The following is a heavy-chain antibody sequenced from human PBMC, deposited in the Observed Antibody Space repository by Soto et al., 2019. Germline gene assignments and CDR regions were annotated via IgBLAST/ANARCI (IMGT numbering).Heavy chain of an antibody. CDR1: GGSISSSSYY. CDR2: IYYSGST. V-gene: IGHV4-39*01. Sequence: SETLSLTCTVSGGSISSSSYYWGWIRQPPGKGLEWIGSIYYSGSTYYNPSLKSRVTISVDTSKNQFSLKLSSVTAADTAVYYCARRLKGPNWFGPWGQGTLVTVSS. CDR3: ARRLKGPNWFGP. J-gene: IGHJ5*02. D-gene: IGHD3-22*01.